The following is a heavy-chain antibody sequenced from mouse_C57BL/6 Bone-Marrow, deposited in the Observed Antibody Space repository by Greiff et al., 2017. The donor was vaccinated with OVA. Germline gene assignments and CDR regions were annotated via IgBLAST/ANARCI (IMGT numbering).Heavy chain of an antibody. J-gene: IGHJ3*01. Sequence: VQLQQSGAELARPGASVKLSCKASGYTFTSYGISWVKQRPGQGLEWIGEIYPRSGNTYYNEKFKGKATLTADKSSSTAYMELRSLTSEDSAVYYCARNIYCDDDGNAYWGQGTTVTVSA. CDR1: GYTFTSYG. CDR2: IYPRSGNT. V-gene: IGHV1-81*01. CDR3: ARNIYCDDDGNAY. D-gene: IGHD2-4*01.